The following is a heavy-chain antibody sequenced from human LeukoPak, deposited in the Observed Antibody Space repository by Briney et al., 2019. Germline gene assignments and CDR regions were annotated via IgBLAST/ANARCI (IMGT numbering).Heavy chain of an antibody. D-gene: IGHD4-23*01. V-gene: IGHV1-46*01. CDR2: INPSGGST. Sequence: ASVKVSCKASGYTFTNSYMHWVRQAPGQGLEWMGIINPSGGSTSYAQKFQGRVTMTRDTSTSTVYMELSSLRSEDTAVYYCARATTVVTPLGYWGQGTLVTVSS. CDR3: ARATTVVTPLGY. CDR1: GYTFTNSY. J-gene: IGHJ4*02.